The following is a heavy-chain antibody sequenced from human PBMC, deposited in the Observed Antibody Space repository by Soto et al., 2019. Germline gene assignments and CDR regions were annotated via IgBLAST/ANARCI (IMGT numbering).Heavy chain of an antibody. D-gene: IGHD4-4*01. CDR1: GGSISSGGYY. Sequence: SETLSLTCTVSGGSISSGGYYWSWIRQHPGKGLEWIGYIYYSGSTYYNPSLKSRVTISVDTSKNQFSLKLSSVTAADTAVYYCARGGGWATVHYYYYYMDVSGKGTTVTVSS. CDR3: ARGGGWATVHYYYYYMDV. V-gene: IGHV4-31*03. CDR2: IYYSGST. J-gene: IGHJ6*03.